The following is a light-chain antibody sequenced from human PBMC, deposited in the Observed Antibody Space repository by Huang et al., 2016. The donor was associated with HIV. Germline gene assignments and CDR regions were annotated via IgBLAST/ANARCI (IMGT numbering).Light chain of an antibody. CDR3: QQRSKSLT. CDR2: DAS. CDR1: QSVSSY. V-gene: IGKV3-11*01. J-gene: IGKJ4*01. Sequence: IVLTQSPATLSLSPGARATLSCRASQSVSSYLAWYQQRPGQAPRLLIYDASPRATGIPARFSGSGSGTDFTLTISSLEPEDFAVYYCQQRSKSLTFGGGTKVEIK.